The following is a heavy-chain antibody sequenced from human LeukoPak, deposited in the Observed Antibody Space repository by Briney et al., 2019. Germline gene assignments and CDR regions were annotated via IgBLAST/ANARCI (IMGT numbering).Heavy chain of an antibody. V-gene: IGHV4-4*09. J-gene: IGHJ4*02. D-gene: IGHD5-18*01. CDR3: ARLNTAMVILDY. CDR2: IYTSGST. Sequence: SETLSLTCTVSGGSISSYYWSWIRQPPGKGLEWIGYIYTSGSTNYNPSLKSRVTISVDTSKNQFSLKLSSVTAADTAVYYCARLNTAMVILDYWGQGTLVTVSS. CDR1: GGSISSYY.